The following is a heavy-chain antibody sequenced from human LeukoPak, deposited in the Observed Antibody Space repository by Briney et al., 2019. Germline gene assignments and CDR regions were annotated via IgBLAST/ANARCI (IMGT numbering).Heavy chain of an antibody. D-gene: IGHD2-2*01. J-gene: IGHJ3*02. CDR3: ARGLSYCSSTSCRWGLAPHDAFDI. CDR1: GYTFTSYD. V-gene: IGHV1-8*03. CDR2: MNPNSGNT. Sequence: ASVKVSCKASGYTFTSYDINWVRQATGQGLEWMGWMNPNSGNTGYAQKFQGRVTITRNTSISTAYMELSSLRSEDTAVYYCARGLSYCSSTSCRWGLAPHDAFDIWGQGTMVTVSS.